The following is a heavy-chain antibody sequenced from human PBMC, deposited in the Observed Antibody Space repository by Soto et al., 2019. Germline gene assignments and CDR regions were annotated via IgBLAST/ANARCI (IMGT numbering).Heavy chain of an antibody. V-gene: IGHV3-13*01. Sequence: GSLRLSCAASGFTFSSYDMHWVRQATGKGLEWVSAIGTAGDTYYPGSVKGRFTISRENAKNSLYLQMNSLRAGDTAVYYCARARGATKAFDYWGQGALVTVSS. D-gene: IGHD3-10*01. J-gene: IGHJ4*02. CDR3: ARARGATKAFDY. CDR2: IGTAGDT. CDR1: GFTFSSYD.